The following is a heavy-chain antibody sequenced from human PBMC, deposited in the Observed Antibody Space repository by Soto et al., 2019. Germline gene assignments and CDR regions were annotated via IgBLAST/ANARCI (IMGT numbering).Heavy chain of an antibody. J-gene: IGHJ4*02. V-gene: IGHV3-30-3*01. CDR2: ISDDGSIK. CDR3: ARDPPDTSGYYYLDY. Sequence: GGSLRLSCAASGFTFSISTIHWVRQSPGKGLEWVALISDDGSIKSYADSVKGRFTVSRDNSKSTVYVQMNSLRAEDTAVYYCARDPPDTSGYYYLDYWGQGTVVTVPQ. CDR1: GFTFSIST. D-gene: IGHD3-22*01.